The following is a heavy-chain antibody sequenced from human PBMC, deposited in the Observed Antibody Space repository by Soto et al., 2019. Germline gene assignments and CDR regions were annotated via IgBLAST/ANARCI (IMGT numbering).Heavy chain of an antibody. V-gene: IGHV4-61*08. CDR2: FYYSGST. J-gene: IGHJ5*02. CDR3: AGLVVVFRVVSS. D-gene: IGHD2-15*01. Sequence: SETLSLTCTVSGDAVTNGAYYWTWIRQSPGKGLEYVVGFYYSGSTNYSPSLKSRASISVDTSKNQFSLNLTSVTAADTAVYFCAGLVVVFRVVSSWGQGTRVTVPS. CDR1: GDAVTNGAYY.